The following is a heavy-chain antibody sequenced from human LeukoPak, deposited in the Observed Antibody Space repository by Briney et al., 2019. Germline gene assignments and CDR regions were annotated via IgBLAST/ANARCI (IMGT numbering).Heavy chain of an antibody. CDR3: AKDLGWELPAEAY. J-gene: IGHJ4*02. CDR1: GFTFKNYV. CDR2: IYGSGVSI. V-gene: IGHV3-23*01. Sequence: GGSLRLYCVASGFTFKNYVMNWVRQAPGKGLEWLATIYGSGVSISYADSVKGRFTISRDNSNNTLYLQMNSLRAEDTAMYYCAKDLGWELPAEAYWGQGILVTVSS. D-gene: IGHD1-26*01.